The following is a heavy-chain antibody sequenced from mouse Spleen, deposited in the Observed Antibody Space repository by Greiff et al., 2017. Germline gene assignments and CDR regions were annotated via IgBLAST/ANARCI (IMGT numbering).Heavy chain of an antibody. D-gene: IGHD2-12*01. CDR3: ARWDSYYSPFAY. CDR1: GYAFSSSW. J-gene: IGHJ3*01. Sequence: VKLQESGPELVKPGASVKISCKASGYAFSSSWMNWVKQRPGKGLEWIGRIYPGDGDTNYNGKFKGKATLTADKSSSTAYMQLSSLTSEDSAVYFCARWDSYYSPFAYWGQGTLVTVSA. V-gene: IGHV1-82*01. CDR2: IYPGDGDT.